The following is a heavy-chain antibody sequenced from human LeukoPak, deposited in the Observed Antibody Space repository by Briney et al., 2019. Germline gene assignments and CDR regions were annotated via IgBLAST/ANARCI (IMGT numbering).Heavy chain of an antibody. CDR1: GYTFTGFY. D-gene: IGHD6-13*01. J-gene: IGHJ5*02. V-gene: IGHV1-2*02. Sequence: ASVKVSCKASGYTFTGFYMHWARQAPGQGLEWMGWINPNSGDTNYAQNFQGRVTMTRDTSISTAYVELSRLTSGDTAVYYCARGSLMAATGTGLSSWGQGTLVTVSS. CDR2: INPNSGDT. CDR3: ARGSLMAATGTGLSS.